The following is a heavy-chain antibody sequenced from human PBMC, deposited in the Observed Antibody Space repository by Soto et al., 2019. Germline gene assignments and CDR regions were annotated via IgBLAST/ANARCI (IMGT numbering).Heavy chain of an antibody. CDR1: GGSISSYY. J-gene: IGHJ6*02. Sequence: PSETLSLTCTVSGGSISSYYWSWIRQPPGKGLEWIGYIYYSGSTNHNPSLKSRVTISVDTSKNQFSLKLSSVTAADTAVYYCASSKDSSGYRYYGMDVWGQGTTVTVSS. CDR2: IYYSGST. V-gene: IGHV4-59*01. D-gene: IGHD3-22*01. CDR3: ASSKDSSGYRYYGMDV.